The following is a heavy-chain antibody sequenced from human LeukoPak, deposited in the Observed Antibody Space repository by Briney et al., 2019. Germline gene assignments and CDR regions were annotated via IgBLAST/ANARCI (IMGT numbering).Heavy chain of an antibody. V-gene: IGHV5-51*01. D-gene: IGHD3-9*01. CDR3: ARHRAYYDTLTGYSNAFDI. J-gene: IGHJ3*02. Sequence: PGESLKISCKGSGYSFTSYWIGWVRQMPGKGLEWMGIIYPGDSDIRYSPSFQGQVTISADKSISTAYLQWSSLKASDTAMYYCARHRAYYDTLTGYSNAFDIWGQGTMVTVSS. CDR1: GYSFTSYW. CDR2: IYPGDSDI.